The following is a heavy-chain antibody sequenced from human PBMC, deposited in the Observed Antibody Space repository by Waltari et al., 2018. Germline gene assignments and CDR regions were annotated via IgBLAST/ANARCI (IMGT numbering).Heavy chain of an antibody. CDR3: ARAGTTLIWGVAE. D-gene: IGHD3-10*01. J-gene: IGHJ4*02. CDR2: INPSGGGT. CDR1: GYTFTDYS. Sequence: QVQLVQSGAEVKRPGASVKVSCKASGYTFTDYSMHWVRQAPGQGLVWMGIINPSGGGTTYTQKFQDRVTMTRDTSTNTVYMELSSLRSEDTAVYYCARAGTTLIWGVAEWGQGTLVTVSS. V-gene: IGHV1-46*01.